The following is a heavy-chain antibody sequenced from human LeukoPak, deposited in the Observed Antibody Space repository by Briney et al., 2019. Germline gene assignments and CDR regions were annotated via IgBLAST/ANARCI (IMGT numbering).Heavy chain of an antibody. Sequence: ASVQVSCKASGYIFTSYGLSWVRQAPGQGLEWMGWISANNGHTHYAQKFQGRLTITRDMSTRTVDMELRSLRSDDTAVYYCARDMRHYRYYESDEYYFNFEYWGQGTLVTVSS. CDR1: GYIFTSYG. V-gene: IGHV1-18*01. CDR3: ARDMRHYRYYESDEYYFNFEY. D-gene: IGHD3-22*01. J-gene: IGHJ4*02. CDR2: ISANNGHT.